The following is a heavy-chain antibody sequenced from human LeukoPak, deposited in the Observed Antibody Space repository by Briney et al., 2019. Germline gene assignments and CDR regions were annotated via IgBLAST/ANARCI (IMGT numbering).Heavy chain of an antibody. D-gene: IGHD3-22*01. V-gene: IGHV3-64D*06. CDR2: ISSNGGST. CDR3: VKDLGGHSRRYYYDWYFDH. CDR1: GITVNTNY. J-gene: IGHJ2*01. Sequence: PGGSLRLSCAASGITVNTNYMSWVRQAPGKGLEYVSAISSNGGSTYYADSVKGRFTISRDNSKNTLYLQMSSLRAEDTAVYYCVKDLGGHSRRYYYDWYFDHWGRGTLVTVSS.